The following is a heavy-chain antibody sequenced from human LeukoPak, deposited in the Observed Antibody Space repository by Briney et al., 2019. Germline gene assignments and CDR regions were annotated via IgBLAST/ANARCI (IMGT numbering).Heavy chain of an antibody. D-gene: IGHD5-24*01. CDR3: ARASSGQRRDGYNYYYYYYMDV. CDR2: IYNRGST. J-gene: IGHJ6*03. Sequence: SETLSLTCTVSGGSISSYYWSWIRQPPGKGLEWIGYIYNRGSTNYNPSLKSRVTISVDTSKNQFSLKLSSVTAADTAVYHCARASSGQRRDGYNYYYYYYMDVWGKGTTVTVSS. CDR1: GGSISSYY. V-gene: IGHV4-59*01.